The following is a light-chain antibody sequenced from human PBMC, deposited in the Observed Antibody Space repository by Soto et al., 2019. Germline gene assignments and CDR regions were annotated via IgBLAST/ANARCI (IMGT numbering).Light chain of an antibody. J-gene: IGKJ1*01. CDR2: DAS. CDR1: QSVTNK. Sequence: EIVMTQSPATLSLSPGDRATLSCRASQSVTNKLAWYQQKPGQAPRLLIDDASTRATGVPARFSGSGSGTEFTLTISNLQSEDCAVYYCQQYNGSPPWTFGQGTKVEIK. CDR3: QQYNGSPPWT. V-gene: IGKV3-15*01.